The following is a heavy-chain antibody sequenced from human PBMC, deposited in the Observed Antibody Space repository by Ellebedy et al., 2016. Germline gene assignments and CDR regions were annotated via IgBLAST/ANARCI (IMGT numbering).Heavy chain of an antibody. D-gene: IGHD3-3*02. CDR1: GFSFSSYG. J-gene: IGHJ4*02. Sequence: GESLKISCAASGFSFSSYGMYWVRQAPGKGLEWVAVIWYDGSSKYYADSVKGRFTISRDNSKNTLYLQMNSLRAEDTALYYCAREGGIFGLDYWGQGTLVTVSS. V-gene: IGHV3-33*01. CDR2: IWYDGSSK. CDR3: AREGGIFGLDY.